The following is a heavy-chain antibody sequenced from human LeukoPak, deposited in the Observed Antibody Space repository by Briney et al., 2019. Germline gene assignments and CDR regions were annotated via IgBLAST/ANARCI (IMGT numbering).Heavy chain of an antibody. CDR1: GGSISSSSSY. D-gene: IGHD6-13*01. J-gene: IGHJ4*02. V-gene: IGHV4-39*01. Sequence: SETLSLTCTVSGGSISSSSSYWGWIRQPPGKGLEWIAIIYYSGHTNYNPSLESRVTISVDTSKNQFSLKLTSVTAADTAVYYCARLSSNWFDYWGQGALVTVSS. CDR2: IYYSGHT. CDR3: ARLSSNWFDY.